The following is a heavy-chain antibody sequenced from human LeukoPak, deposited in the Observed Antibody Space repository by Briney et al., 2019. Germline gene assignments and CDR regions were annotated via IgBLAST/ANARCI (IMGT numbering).Heavy chain of an antibody. CDR1: GLTLSNVW. J-gene: IGHJ4*02. CDR2: IKSKSAGGTT. CDR3: AQGSGQYYEY. V-gene: IGHV3-15*07. D-gene: IGHD3-22*01. Sequence: GGSLRLSCAVSGLTLSNVWMNWVRQAPEKGLEWVGRIKSKSAGGTTDFAAPVKGRFTISGDDSKNTLYLQMNSLTSEDTAVYYCAQGSGQYYEYWGQGTLVTVSS.